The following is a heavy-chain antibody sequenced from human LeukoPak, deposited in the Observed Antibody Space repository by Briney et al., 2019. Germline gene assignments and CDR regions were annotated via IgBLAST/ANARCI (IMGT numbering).Heavy chain of an antibody. J-gene: IGHJ4*02. D-gene: IGHD3-10*01. V-gene: IGHV1-18*01. CDR3: ARDLSGWFGAVPPGYFDY. CDR1: GYTFTSYG. CDR2: ISAYNGNT. Sequence: GASVKVSCKASGYTFTSYGISWVRQAPGQGLEWMGWISAYNGNTNYAQKLQGRVTMTTDTSTSTAYMELRSLRSDDTAVYYCARDLSGWFGAVPPGYFDYWGQGTLVTVSS.